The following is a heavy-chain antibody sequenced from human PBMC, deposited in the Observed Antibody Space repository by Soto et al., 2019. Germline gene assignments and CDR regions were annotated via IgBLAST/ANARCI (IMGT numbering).Heavy chain of an antibody. CDR1: GFTLRDYS. D-gene: IGHD6-25*01. V-gene: IGHV3-48*01. Sequence: EVQLVESGGGLVQPGGSLRLSCAASGFTLRDYSLNWVRQAPGKGLEWVSYISSISSTIYYADSVKGRFTISRDYAKNSLYLQMYSLRAEDTAVYYCARTRSGAAANWFDPWGQGTLVTVSS. CDR2: ISSISSTI. CDR3: ARTRSGAAANWFDP. J-gene: IGHJ5*02.